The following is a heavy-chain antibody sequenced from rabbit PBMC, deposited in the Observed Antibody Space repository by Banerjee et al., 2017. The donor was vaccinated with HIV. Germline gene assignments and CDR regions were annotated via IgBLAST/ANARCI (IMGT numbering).Heavy chain of an antibody. CDR3: ARDQAGDANYGYDL. Sequence: QSLEESGGDLVTPGGTLTLTCTASGFSFSSSYYMCWVRQAPGKGLEWIACIYAGSSGTTYYASWAKGRFTISKTSTTVTLQMTSLTAADTATYFCARDQAGDANYGYDLWGPGTLVTVS. CDR1: GFSFSSSYY. V-gene: IGHV1S40*01. CDR2: IYAGSSGTT. D-gene: IGHD6-1*01. J-gene: IGHJ4*01.